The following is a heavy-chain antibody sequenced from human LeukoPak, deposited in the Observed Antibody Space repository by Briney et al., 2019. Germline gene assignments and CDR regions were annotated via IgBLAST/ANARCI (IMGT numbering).Heavy chain of an antibody. Sequence: GGSLRLFCAASGFTFSSYEMNWVRQAPGKGLQWVSDISSSGTTIYYADSVKGRFTISRDNAKNSLYLQMNSLRAEDTAVYYCARKYCSTTSCLFDNWGQGTLVTVSS. D-gene: IGHD2-2*01. V-gene: IGHV3-48*03. CDR1: GFTFSSYE. J-gene: IGHJ4*02. CDR3: ARKYCSTTSCLFDN. CDR2: ISSSGTTI.